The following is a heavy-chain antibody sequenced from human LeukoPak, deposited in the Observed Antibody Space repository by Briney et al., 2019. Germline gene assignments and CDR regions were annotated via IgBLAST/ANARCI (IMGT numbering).Heavy chain of an antibody. CDR2: IYYSGST. D-gene: IGHD3-22*01. V-gene: IGHV4-34*01. Sequence: SETLSLTCAVYGGSFSGHYWSWIRQPPGKGLEWIGSIYYSGSTYYNPSLKSRVTISVDTSKNQFSLKLSSVTAADTAVYYCARDGYYDSSGYYPSFDYWGQGTLVTVSS. J-gene: IGHJ4*02. CDR3: ARDGYYDSSGYYPSFDY. CDR1: GGSFSGHY.